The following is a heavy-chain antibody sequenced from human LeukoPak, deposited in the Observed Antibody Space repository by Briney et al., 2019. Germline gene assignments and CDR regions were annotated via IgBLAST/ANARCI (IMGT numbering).Heavy chain of an antibody. J-gene: IGHJ4*02. CDR3: ARGITMIRGVITTPFDY. V-gene: IGHV1-46*01. D-gene: IGHD3-10*01. Sequence: GASVKVSCKASGYTFTNYYMLWVRQAPGQGLEWMGILNPSSGSADYAQKLLGRVTVTRDTSTSTVYMELSSLRSEDTAVYYCARGITMIRGVITTPFDYWGQGTLVTVSS. CDR1: GYTFTNYY. CDR2: LNPSSGSA.